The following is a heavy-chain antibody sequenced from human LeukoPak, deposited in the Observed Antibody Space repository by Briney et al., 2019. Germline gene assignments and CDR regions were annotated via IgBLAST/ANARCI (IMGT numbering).Heavy chain of an antibody. CDR1: GGSLSSSNW. J-gene: IGHJ4*02. D-gene: IGHD3-3*01. Sequence: SETLSLTCAVSGGSLSSSNWWSWARQPPGKGLEWIGEIYHSGSTNYNPSLKSRVTISVDKSKNQFSLKLSSVTAADTAVYYCASGVVAAVRGGGFDYWGQGTLVTVSS. V-gene: IGHV4-4*02. CDR2: IYHSGST. CDR3: ASGVVAAVRGGGFDY.